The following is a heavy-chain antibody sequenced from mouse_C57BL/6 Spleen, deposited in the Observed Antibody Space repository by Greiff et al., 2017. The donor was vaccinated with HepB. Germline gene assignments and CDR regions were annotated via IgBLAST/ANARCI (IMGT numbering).Heavy chain of an antibody. CDR1: GYTFTSYW. CDR2: IHPSDSDT. J-gene: IGHJ4*01. Sequence: QVHVKQPGAELVKPGASVKVSCKASGYTFTSYWMHWVKQRPGQGLEWIGRIHPSDSDTNYNQKFKGKATLTVDKSSSTAYMQLSSLTSEDSAVYYCAICYEVGRAMDYWGQGTSVTVSS. V-gene: IGHV1-74*01. D-gene: IGHD2-3*01. CDR3: AICYEVGRAMDY.